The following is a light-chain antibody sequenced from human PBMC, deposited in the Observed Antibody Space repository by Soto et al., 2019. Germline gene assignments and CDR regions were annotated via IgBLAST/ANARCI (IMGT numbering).Light chain of an antibody. V-gene: IGLV2-11*01. CDR3: CSYAGSYTFVV. CDR1: SSDVGGYNY. CDR2: DVS. Sequence: QSALTQPRSVSGSPGQSVTISCTGTSSDVGGYNYVSWYQQHPGKAPKLMIYDVSKQPSGVPDRFSGSKSGNTASLTISGVQAEDEAEYYCCSYAGSYTFVVFGGGTQLTVL. J-gene: IGLJ2*01.